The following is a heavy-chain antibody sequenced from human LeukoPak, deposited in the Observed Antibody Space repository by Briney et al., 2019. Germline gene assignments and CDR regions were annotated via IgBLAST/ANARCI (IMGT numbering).Heavy chain of an antibody. Sequence: SETLSLTCTVSGGSLSSSSYYWGWIRQPPGKGLEWIGRIYTSGGTNYNPSLKSRVTISVDTSKNQFSLKLSSVTAADTAVYYCARDQDGGKLPPIPFDYWGQGTLVTVSS. CDR3: ARDQDGGKLPPIPFDY. J-gene: IGHJ4*02. D-gene: IGHD4-23*01. V-gene: IGHV4-39*07. CDR2: IYTSGGT. CDR1: GGSLSSSSYY.